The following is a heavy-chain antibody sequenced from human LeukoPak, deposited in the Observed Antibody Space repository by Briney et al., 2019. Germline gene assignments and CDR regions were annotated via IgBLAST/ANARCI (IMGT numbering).Heavy chain of an antibody. V-gene: IGHV3-48*01. CDR3: AKSTSYGVLTSHAFDI. J-gene: IGHJ3*02. D-gene: IGHD2-2*01. CDR1: GFTFSSYS. Sequence: GGSLRLSCAASGFTFSSYSMNWVRQAPGKGLEWVSYIRSSSRTIYYADSVKGRFTISRDNSKNTLYLQMNSLRAEDTAVYYCAKSTSYGVLTSHAFDIWGQGTMVTVSS. CDR2: IRSSSRTI.